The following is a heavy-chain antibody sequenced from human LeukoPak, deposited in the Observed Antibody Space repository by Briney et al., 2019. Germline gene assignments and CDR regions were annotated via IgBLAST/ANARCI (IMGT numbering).Heavy chain of an antibody. J-gene: IGHJ5*02. CDR3: ARGRGITGTTSAGWFDP. D-gene: IGHD1-7*01. CDR2: IYYSGST. V-gene: IGHV4-39*07. CDR1: GGSISSSSYY. Sequence: SETLSLTCTVSGGSISSSSYYWGWIRQPPGKGLEWIGSIYYSGSTYYNPSLKSRATISVDTSKNQFSLKLSSVTAADTAVYYCARGRGITGTTSAGWFDPWGQGTLVTVSS.